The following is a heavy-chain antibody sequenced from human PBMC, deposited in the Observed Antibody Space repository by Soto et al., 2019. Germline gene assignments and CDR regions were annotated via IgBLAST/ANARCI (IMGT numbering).Heavy chain of an antibody. CDR2: IYYSGST. Sequence: QVQLQESGPGLVKPSQTLSLTCTVSGGSITTGGYYWSWIRQHPGKGLEWIGYIYYSGSTSYNPSLKSRITMSVDTSKNQFSLKLNSVTAADTAAYYCARDDTRAGYDYWGQGTLVTVSS. J-gene: IGHJ4*02. CDR1: GGSITTGGYY. V-gene: IGHV4-31*03. D-gene: IGHD5-18*01. CDR3: ARDDTRAGYDY.